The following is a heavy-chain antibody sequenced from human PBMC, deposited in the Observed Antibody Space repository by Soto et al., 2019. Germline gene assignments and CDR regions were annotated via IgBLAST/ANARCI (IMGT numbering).Heavy chain of an antibody. Sequence: PSETLSLTCTVSGGSVSSGSYYWSWIRQPPGKGLEWIGYIYYSGSTNYNPSLKSRVTISVDTSKNQFSLKLSSVTAADTAVYYCASAAVIARYFDWSRLYGMDVWGQGTTVTVSS. CDR1: GGSVSSGSYY. CDR2: IYYSGST. D-gene: IGHD3-9*01. V-gene: IGHV4-61*01. CDR3: ASAAVIARYFDWSRLYGMDV. J-gene: IGHJ6*02.